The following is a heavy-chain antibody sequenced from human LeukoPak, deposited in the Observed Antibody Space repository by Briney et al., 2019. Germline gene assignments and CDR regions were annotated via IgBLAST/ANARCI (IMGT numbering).Heavy chain of an antibody. D-gene: IGHD2-15*01. V-gene: IGHV3-53*01. CDR1: GLTVSSNY. CDR3: AREIYCSASSCTGGVFDI. J-gene: IGHJ3*02. Sequence: GGSLRLSCAASGLTVSSNYMSWVRQAPGKGLEWVSVIYSGGSTYYADSVKGRFTVSRDNSKNTLYLQMNSLRVEDTAVYYCAREIYCSASSCTGGVFDIWGQGTMVTVSS. CDR2: IYSGGST.